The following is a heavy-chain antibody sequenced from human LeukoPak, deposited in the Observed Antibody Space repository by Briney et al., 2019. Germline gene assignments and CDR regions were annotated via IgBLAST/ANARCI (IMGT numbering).Heavy chain of an antibody. J-gene: IGHJ4*02. CDR1: GFLRTTSGVG. CDR2: THWNDDK. D-gene: IGHD1-14*01. V-gene: IGHV2-5*01. CDR3: ARLHIEITLGTIDI. Sequence: SGPTLANPTQTLTLTWSFSGFLRTTSGVGVGWIRRPSEKALDWHDLTHWNDDKRYIATLKNRLSITKNTSNDQAVLAITNTDPVDTATYYCARLHIEITLGTIDIWREGT.